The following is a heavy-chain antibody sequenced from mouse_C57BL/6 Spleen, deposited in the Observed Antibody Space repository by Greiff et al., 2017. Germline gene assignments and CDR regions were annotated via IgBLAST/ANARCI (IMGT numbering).Heavy chain of an antibody. V-gene: IGHV1-50*01. CDR2: IDPSDSYT. Sequence: QVQLQQPGAELVKPGASVKLSCKASGYTFTSYWMQWVKQRPGQGLEWIGEIDPSDSYTNYNQKFKGKATLTVDTSSSTAYMQLSSLTSEDSAVXYCAQVYYSNYEFAYWGQGTLVTVSA. CDR3: AQVYYSNYEFAY. CDR1: GYTFTSYW. J-gene: IGHJ3*01. D-gene: IGHD2-5*01.